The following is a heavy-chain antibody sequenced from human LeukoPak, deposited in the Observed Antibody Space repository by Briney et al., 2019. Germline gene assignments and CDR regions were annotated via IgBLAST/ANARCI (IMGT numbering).Heavy chain of an antibody. J-gene: IGHJ6*02. Sequence: ASVKVSCKASGYTFTSYDINWVRQAPGQGLEWMGWINPNSGGTNYAQKFQGRVTMTRDTSISTAYMELSRLRSDDTAVYYCARVYYDILTGDYYYYYYGMDVWGQGTTVTVSS. CDR1: GYTFTSYD. CDR2: INPNSGGT. CDR3: ARVYYDILTGDYYYYYYGMDV. D-gene: IGHD3-9*01. V-gene: IGHV1-2*02.